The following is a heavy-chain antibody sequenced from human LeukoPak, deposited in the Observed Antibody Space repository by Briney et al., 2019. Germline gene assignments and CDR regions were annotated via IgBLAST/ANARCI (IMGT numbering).Heavy chain of an antibody. CDR2: MNPNSGNT. D-gene: IGHD3-10*01. Sequence: ASVKVSCKASGYTFTSYGINWVRQATGQGLEWMGWMNPNSGNTGYAQKFQGRVTMTRNTSISTAYMELSSLRSEDTAVYYCARGRQDYYGSGSYQPLDYWGQGTLVTVSS. CDR1: GYTFTSYG. V-gene: IGHV1-8*01. CDR3: ARGRQDYYGSGSYQPLDY. J-gene: IGHJ4*02.